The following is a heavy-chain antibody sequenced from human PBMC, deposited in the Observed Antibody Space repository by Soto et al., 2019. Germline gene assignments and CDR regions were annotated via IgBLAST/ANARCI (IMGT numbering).Heavy chain of an antibody. Sequence: ASVKVSCKASGGTFSSYAISWVRQAPGQGLEWMGGIIPIFGTANYAQKFQGRVTITADESTSTAYMELSSLRSEDTAVYYCAREGAAAGTGWFDPWGQGTLVTVSS. J-gene: IGHJ5*02. CDR2: IIPIFGTA. D-gene: IGHD6-13*01. V-gene: IGHV1-69*13. CDR3: AREGAAAGTGWFDP. CDR1: GGTFSSYA.